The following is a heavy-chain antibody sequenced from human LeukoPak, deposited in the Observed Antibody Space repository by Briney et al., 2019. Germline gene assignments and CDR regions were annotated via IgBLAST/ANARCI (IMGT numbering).Heavy chain of an antibody. CDR2: INPSGGST. CDR1: GYTFTSHY. V-gene: IGHV1-46*01. J-gene: IGHJ6*04. Sequence: ASVKVFCKASGYTFTSHYMHWGAQAPGQGLELMGIINPSGGSTSYAQKFQGRVTMTRDASTSTVYMELSSLRSEDTAVYYCARDPILLGYYCYGMDVWGKGTTVTVSS. CDR3: ARDPILLGYYCYGMDV. D-gene: IGHD2-15*01.